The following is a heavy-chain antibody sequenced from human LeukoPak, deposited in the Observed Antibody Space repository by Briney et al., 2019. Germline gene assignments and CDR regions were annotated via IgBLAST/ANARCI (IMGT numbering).Heavy chain of an antibody. CDR1: GYSFTSYY. CDR3: ARGPLLGYDTNGSGFDI. V-gene: IGHV1-46*04. CDR2: INPNDGGT. D-gene: IGHD2-8*01. J-gene: IGHJ3*02. Sequence: ASVTVSCKASGYSFTSYYVHCVRQAPGQGLEWVGVINPNDGGTISAQKLQDRVALTRDTSTSTVYMEMSSLKSDDTAVYYCARGPLLGYDTNGSGFDIWGQGTLVTVSS.